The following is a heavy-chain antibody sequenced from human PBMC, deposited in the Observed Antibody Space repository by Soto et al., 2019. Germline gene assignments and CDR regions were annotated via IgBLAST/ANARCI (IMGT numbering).Heavy chain of an antibody. V-gene: IGHV3-72*01. CDR1: GFTLSDHY. Sequence: EVQLVESGGGLVQPGGSLRLSCAASGFTLSDHYMDWVRQAPGKGLEWVGRTRDKTYSYTTEYAASVKGRFTISRDDSKSSVYLQMSSLKTEDTAVYYCARLRHNGGWCIDFWGQGTLITVSS. CDR2: TRDKTYSYTT. D-gene: IGHD6-19*01. CDR3: ARLRHNGGWCIDF. J-gene: IGHJ4*02.